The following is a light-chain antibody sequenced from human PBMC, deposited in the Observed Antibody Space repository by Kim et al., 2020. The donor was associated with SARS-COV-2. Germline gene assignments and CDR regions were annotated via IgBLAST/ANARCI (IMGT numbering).Light chain of an antibody. CDR1: QSVGNN. CDR2: GAS. CDR3: QQYDNWPPFT. V-gene: IGKV3D-15*01. Sequence: EIVMTQSPVTLSVSPGERATLSCMASQSVGNNVAWFQQKPGQSPKLLIYGASTRATDIPVRFSGDGSGTEFTLTIDSLQSEDFAVYYCQQYDNWPPFTFGPGTKVDIK. J-gene: IGKJ3*01.